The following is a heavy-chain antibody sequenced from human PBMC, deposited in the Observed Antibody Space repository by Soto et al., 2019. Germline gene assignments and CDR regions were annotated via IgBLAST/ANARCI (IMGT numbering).Heavy chain of an antibody. CDR1: GGTFSSYA. CDR3: ARDVAVAGKWNAYYGMDV. Sequence: AASVKVSCKASGGTFSSYAISWVRQAPGQGLEWMGWINPNSGGTNYAQKFQGWVTMTRDTSISTAYMELSRLRSDDTAGYYCARDVAVAGKWNAYYGMDVWGQGTTVTVSS. V-gene: IGHV1-2*04. J-gene: IGHJ6*02. CDR2: INPNSGGT. D-gene: IGHD6-19*01.